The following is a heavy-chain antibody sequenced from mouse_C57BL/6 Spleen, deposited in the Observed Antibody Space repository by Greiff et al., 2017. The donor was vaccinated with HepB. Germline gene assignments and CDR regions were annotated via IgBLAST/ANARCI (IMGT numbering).Heavy chain of an antibody. V-gene: IGHV5-4*01. CDR2: ISDGGSYT. D-gene: IGHD2-2*01. J-gene: IGHJ3*01. Sequence: EVKLVESGGGLVKPGGSLKLSCAASGFTFSSYAMSWVRQTPEKRLEWVATISDGGSYTYYPDNVKGRFTISRDNAKNNLYLQMSHLKSEDTAMYYCAREDGYGFAYWGQGTLVTVSA. CDR3: AREDGYGFAY. CDR1: GFTFSSYA.